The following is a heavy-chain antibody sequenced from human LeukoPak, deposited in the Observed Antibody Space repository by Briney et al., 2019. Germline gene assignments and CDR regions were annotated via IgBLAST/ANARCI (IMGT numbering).Heavy chain of an antibody. V-gene: IGHV1-46*01. CDR2: INPSGGST. Sequence: ASVKVSCKASGYTFTSYDMHWVRQAPGQGLEWMGIINPSGGSTSYAQKFQGRVTMTRDTSTSTVYMELSSLRSEDTAVYYCAKVSSTVSSLNWFDSWGQGTLVAISS. CDR3: AKVSSTVSSLNWFDS. J-gene: IGHJ5*01. D-gene: IGHD2/OR15-2a*01. CDR1: GYTFTSYD.